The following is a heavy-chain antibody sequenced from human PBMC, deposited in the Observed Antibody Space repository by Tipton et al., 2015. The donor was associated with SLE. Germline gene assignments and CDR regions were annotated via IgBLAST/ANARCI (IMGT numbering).Heavy chain of an antibody. Sequence: TLSLTCTVSGGSIRSGGYYWSWFRQYPGKGLEWIGYIYYSGSTYYNPSLKSRVTISVDTSKNQFSLNLSSVTAADTAVYYCARDPRGENWFDPWGQGTLVTVSS. V-gene: IGHV4-31*03. CDR1: GGSIRSGGYY. CDR3: ARDPRGENWFDP. D-gene: IGHD3-16*01. J-gene: IGHJ5*02. CDR2: IYYSGST.